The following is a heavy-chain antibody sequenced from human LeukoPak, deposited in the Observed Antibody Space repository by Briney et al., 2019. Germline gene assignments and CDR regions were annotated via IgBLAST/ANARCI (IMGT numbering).Heavy chain of an antibody. V-gene: IGHV3-23*01. D-gene: IGHD1-26*01. J-gene: IGHJ4*02. Sequence: GGSLRLSCAASGFTFSSYAMSWVRQAPGKGLEWVSTITGGGGSTYYADSVKGRFTISRDNSENTLYLQMNSLRAEDTAIFYCAKDRGSYRDFDYWGQGTLVTVSS. CDR3: AKDRGSYRDFDY. CDR2: ITGGGGST. CDR1: GFTFSSYA.